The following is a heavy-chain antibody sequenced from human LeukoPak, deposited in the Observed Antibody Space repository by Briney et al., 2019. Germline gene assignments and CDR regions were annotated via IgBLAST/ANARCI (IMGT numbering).Heavy chain of an antibody. CDR2: ISGSGGST. CDR1: GFTFSTYV. V-gene: IGHV3-23*01. CDR3: AKEVSYCSGGSCYNYFDY. J-gene: IGHJ4*02. Sequence: GGSLRLSCAASGFTFSTYVMNWVRQAPGKGLEWVSAISGSGGSTYYADSVKGRFTISRDNSKNTLYLQMNSLRAEDTAVYYCAKEVSYCSGGSCYNYFDYWGQGTLVTVSS. D-gene: IGHD2-15*01.